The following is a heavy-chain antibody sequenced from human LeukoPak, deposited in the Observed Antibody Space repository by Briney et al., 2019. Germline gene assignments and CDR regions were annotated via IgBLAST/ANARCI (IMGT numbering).Heavy chain of an antibody. D-gene: IGHD3-22*01. CDR2: IYYTGTT. CDR3: ARIVSSGFSDY. J-gene: IGHJ4*02. Sequence: SETLSLTCTVSGGSMNRYYWSWIRQPPGKGLEWIGNIYYTGTTNYNPSLKSRVTISADTSKNQFSLKLSSVTAADTAVYYCARIVSSGFSDYWGQGTLVAVSS. CDR1: GGSMNRYY. V-gene: IGHV4-59*01.